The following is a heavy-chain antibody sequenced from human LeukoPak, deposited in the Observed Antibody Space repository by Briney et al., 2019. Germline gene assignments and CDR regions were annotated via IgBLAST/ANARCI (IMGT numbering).Heavy chain of an antibody. V-gene: IGHV4-61*02. CDR1: GGSISSGSYY. J-gene: IGHJ4*02. Sequence: SETLSLTCTVSGGSISSGSYYWSWIRQPAGKGLEWIGRIYTSGSTNYNPSLKSRVTISVGTSKNQFSLKLSSVTAADTAVYYCATEAPNYYGSGSYASFDYWGQGTLVTVSS. D-gene: IGHD3-10*01. CDR3: ATEAPNYYGSGSYASFDY. CDR2: IYTSGST.